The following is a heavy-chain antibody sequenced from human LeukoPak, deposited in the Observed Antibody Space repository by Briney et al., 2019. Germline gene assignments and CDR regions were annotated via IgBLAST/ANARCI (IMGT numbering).Heavy chain of an antibody. CDR2: ISGSGGST. D-gene: IGHD2-2*01. V-gene: IGHV3-23*01. Sequence: GGSLRLSCAASGFTFSSYAMSWVRQAPGKGLEWVSAISGSGGSTYYADSVKGRFTISRDNSKNTLYLQMYSLRAQDTAVYYCAKVLGDIVVVPAAMLEYYYGMDVWGQGTTVTVSS. CDR3: AKVLGDIVVVPAAMLEYYYGMDV. J-gene: IGHJ6*02. CDR1: GFTFSSYA.